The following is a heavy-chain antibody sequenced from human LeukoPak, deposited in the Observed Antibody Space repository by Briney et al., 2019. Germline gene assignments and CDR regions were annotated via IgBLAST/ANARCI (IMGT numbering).Heavy chain of an antibody. D-gene: IGHD2-15*01. V-gene: IGHV3-48*03. CDR1: GFTFTTYE. J-gene: IGHJ4*02. CDR3: ARDIAPIDY. CDR2: ISSSGTTI. Sequence: GGTLRLSCAASGFTFTTYEMNWVRQAPGKGLEWVSYISSSGTTIYYADSVKGRFTISRDNAKNSLYLHMNSLRAEDTAVYYCARDIAPIDYWGQGTLVTVSS.